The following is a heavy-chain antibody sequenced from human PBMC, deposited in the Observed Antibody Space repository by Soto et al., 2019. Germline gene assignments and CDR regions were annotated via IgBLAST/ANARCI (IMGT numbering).Heavy chain of an antibody. CDR3: ARQSPDILTGYPMGFDY. CDR1: GGSISSSSYY. J-gene: IGHJ4*02. CDR2: IYYSGST. V-gene: IGHV4-39*01. Sequence: SETLSLTCTVSGGSISSSSYYWGWIRQPPGKGLEWIGSIYYSGSTYYNPSLKSRVTISVDTSKNQFSLKLSSVTAADTAVYYCARQSPDILTGYPMGFDYWGQGTLVTVSS. D-gene: IGHD3-9*01.